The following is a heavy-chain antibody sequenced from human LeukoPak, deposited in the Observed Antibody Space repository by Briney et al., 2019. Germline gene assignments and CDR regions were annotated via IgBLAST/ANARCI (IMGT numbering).Heavy chain of an antibody. J-gene: IGHJ4*02. CDR2: INHSGST. CDR3: ARRDDGY. D-gene: IGHD1-1*01. CDR1: GGSFSGYY. Sequence: KPSETLSLTCAVYGGSFSGYYWSWIRQPPGKGLEWIGEINHSGSTNYNPSLKSRVTISVDTSKNQFSLKLSSVTAADTAVYYCARRDDGYWGQGTLVTVSS. V-gene: IGHV4-34*01.